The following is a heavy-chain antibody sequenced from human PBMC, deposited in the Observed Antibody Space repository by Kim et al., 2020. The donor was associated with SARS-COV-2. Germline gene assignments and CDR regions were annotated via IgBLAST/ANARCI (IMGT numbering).Heavy chain of an antibody. CDR2: INHSGST. V-gene: IGHV4-34*01. J-gene: IGHJ6*02. Sequence: SETLSLTCAVYGGSFSGYYWSWIRQPPGKGLEWIGEINHSGSTNYNPSLKSRVTISVDTSKNQFSLKLSSVTAADTAVYYCARGQGYCSSTSCYLRYYYYYGMDVWGQGTTVTVSS. CDR3: ARGQGYCSSTSCYLRYYYYYGMDV. D-gene: IGHD2-2*01. CDR1: GGSFSGYY.